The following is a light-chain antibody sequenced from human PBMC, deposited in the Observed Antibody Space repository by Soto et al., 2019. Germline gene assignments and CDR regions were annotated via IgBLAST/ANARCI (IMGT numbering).Light chain of an antibody. CDR3: QQYGVSPLMYT. V-gene: IGKV3-20*01. CDR2: VAS. Sequence: EIVLVQSPGTLSLSPGERATLSCRASQSVTNNYLAWYQQKPGQAPRLLIYVASSRATGVPDRFSGSGSGTDFTLTITRLEPEDFAVYYCQQYGVSPLMYTFGQGTKVGVK. CDR1: QSVTNNY. J-gene: IGKJ2*01.